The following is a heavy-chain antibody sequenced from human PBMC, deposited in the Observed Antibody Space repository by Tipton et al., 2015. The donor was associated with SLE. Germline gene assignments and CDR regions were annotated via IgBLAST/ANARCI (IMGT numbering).Heavy chain of an antibody. D-gene: IGHD2-2*01. CDR2: ISSSGSSI. Sequence: GSLRLSCAASGFNFRGYSMNWVRQAPGKGLEWVSKISSSGSSINYADSVKGRFTISRDDVKNSLYLQMNSLRAEDTAVYYCAKDLGSRYFEYWGQGTLVTVSS. V-gene: IGHV3-48*01. CDR1: GFNFRGYS. CDR3: AKDLGSRYFEY. J-gene: IGHJ4*02.